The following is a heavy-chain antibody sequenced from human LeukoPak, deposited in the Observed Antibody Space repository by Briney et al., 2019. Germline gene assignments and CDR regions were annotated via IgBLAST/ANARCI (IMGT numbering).Heavy chain of an antibody. J-gene: IGHJ6*02. D-gene: IGHD6-6*01. CDR1: GFTFDDYA. Sequence: PSRSLRLSCAASGFTFDDYAMHWVRQTPGKGLEWVSGISWNSGSIGYADSVKGRFTISRDNAKNSLYLQMNSLRAEDTALYYCAKVSGSSYYYGMDVWGQGTTVTVSS. CDR3: AKVSGSSYYYGMDV. CDR2: ISWNSGSI. V-gene: IGHV3-9*01.